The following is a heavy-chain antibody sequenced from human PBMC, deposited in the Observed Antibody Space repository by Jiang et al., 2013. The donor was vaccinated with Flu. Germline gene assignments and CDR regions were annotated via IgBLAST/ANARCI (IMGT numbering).Heavy chain of an antibody. V-gene: IGHV1-69*04. D-gene: IGHD6-6*01. J-gene: IGHJ4*02. Sequence: GAEVKKPGSSVKVSCKASGGTFSSYAISWVRQAPGQGLEWMGRIIPILGIANYAQKFQGRVTITADKSTSTAYMELSSLRSEDTAVYYCARGTASRIAALGTHDYWGQGTLVTVSS. CDR1: GGTFSSYA. CDR2: IIPILGIA. CDR3: ARGTASRIAALGTHDY.